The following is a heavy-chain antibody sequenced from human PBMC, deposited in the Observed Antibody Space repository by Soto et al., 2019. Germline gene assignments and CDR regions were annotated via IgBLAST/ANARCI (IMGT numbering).Heavy chain of an antibody. CDR2: ISWNSETI. D-gene: IGHD4-17*01. V-gene: IGHV3-9*01. CDR1: GFTVDDYA. Sequence: GGSLRLSCAASGFTVDDYAMHWVRQAPGKGLEWVSGISWNSETIDYADSVKGRFTISRDNSKNTLYLQMNSLRAEDTAVYYCANGLIRSTSDVWGQGTTVTVSS. J-gene: IGHJ6*02. CDR3: ANGLIRSTSDV.